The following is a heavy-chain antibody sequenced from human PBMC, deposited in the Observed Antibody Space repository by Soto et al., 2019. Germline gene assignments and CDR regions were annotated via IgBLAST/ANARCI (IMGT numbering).Heavy chain of an antibody. V-gene: IGHV4-34*01. CDR1: GGSFSGYY. J-gene: IGHJ4*02. CDR2: INHSGST. CDR3: ARGRALGPFDY. Sequence: SETLSLTCAVYGGSFSGYYWSWIRQPPGKGLEWIGEINHSGSTNYNPSLKSRVTISVDTSKNQFSLKLSSVTAADTAVYYCARGRALGPFDYWGKGTLVTVSS. D-gene: IGHD3-3*02.